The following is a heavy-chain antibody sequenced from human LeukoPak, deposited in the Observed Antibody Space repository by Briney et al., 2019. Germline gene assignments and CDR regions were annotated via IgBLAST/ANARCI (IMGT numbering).Heavy chain of an antibody. D-gene: IGHD5/OR15-5a*01. CDR1: GGSISSSNW. Sequence: PSETLSLTCAVSGGSISSSNWWSWLRPPPGKGLEWIGEIYHSGSTNYNPSLRSRVTISVDKSKNQFSLKLNSVTAADTAVYYCARVGWDGVYVFDYWGQGTLVTVSS. J-gene: IGHJ4*02. V-gene: IGHV4-4*02. CDR3: ARVGWDGVYVFDY. CDR2: IYHSGST.